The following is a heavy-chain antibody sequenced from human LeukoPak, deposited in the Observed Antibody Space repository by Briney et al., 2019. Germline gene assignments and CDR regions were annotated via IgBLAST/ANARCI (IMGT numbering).Heavy chain of an antibody. J-gene: IGHJ5*02. CDR2: ISGSGSST. V-gene: IGHV3-23*01. CDR3: AKVIGARPFDP. D-gene: IGHD6-6*01. Sequence: PGGSLRLSCTASGFTFSSFAMTWVRQARGKGLEWVSVISGSGSSTYYADSVKGRFTISRDNSKNTVYLQVNSLRVEDTAIYYCAKVIGARPFDPWGQGTLVTVSS. CDR1: GFTFSSFA.